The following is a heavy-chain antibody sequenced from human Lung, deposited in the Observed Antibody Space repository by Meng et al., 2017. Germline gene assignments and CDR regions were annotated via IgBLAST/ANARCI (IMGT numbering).Heavy chain of an antibody. CDR2: IKSNSDGGTT. CDR3: ATGAAAADH. CDR1: GFSFTDAW. J-gene: IGHJ4*02. V-gene: IGHV3-15*01. Sequence: VLLWELGGGLVKPGGALRLSCVASGFSFTDAWMSWVRQAPGKGLEWVGRIKSNSDGGTTDYAAPVKGRFTISRDDSKNTLYLQMNSLITEDTAVYFCATGAAAADHWGQGTLVTVSS. D-gene: IGHD6-13*01.